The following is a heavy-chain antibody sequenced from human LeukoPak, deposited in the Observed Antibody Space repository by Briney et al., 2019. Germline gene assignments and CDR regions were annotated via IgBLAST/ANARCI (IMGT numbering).Heavy chain of an antibody. Sequence: ASVKVSCKASGYTFTSYGINWVRQATGQGLEWMGWMNPNSGNTGYAQKFQGRVTMTRNTSISTAYMELSSLRSEDTAVYYCARQAKVLLWFGELFPSYGMDVWGQGTTVTVSS. CDR3: ARQAKVLLWFGELFPSYGMDV. J-gene: IGHJ6*02. V-gene: IGHV1-8*02. CDR1: GYTFTSYG. CDR2: MNPNSGNT. D-gene: IGHD3-10*01.